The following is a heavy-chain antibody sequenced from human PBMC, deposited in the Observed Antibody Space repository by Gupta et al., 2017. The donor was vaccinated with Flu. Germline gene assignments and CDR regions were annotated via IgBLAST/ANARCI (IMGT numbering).Heavy chain of an antibody. J-gene: IGHJ4*02. Sequence: FSSYGMHWVRQAPGKGLEWVAVISYDGSNKYYADSVKGRFTISRDNSKNTLYLQMNSLRAEDTAVYYCANLLSGSYSQIDYWGQGTLVTVSS. V-gene: IGHV3-30*18. D-gene: IGHD1-26*01. CDR3: ANLLSGSYSQIDY. CDR2: ISYDGSNK. CDR1: FSSYG.